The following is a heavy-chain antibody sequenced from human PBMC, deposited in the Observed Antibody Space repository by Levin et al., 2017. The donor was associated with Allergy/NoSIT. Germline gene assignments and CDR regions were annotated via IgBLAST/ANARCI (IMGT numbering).Heavy chain of an antibody. CDR2: INSDGSST. CDR1: GFTFSSYW. J-gene: IGHJ3*02. V-gene: IGHV3-74*01. Sequence: GGSLRLSCAASGFTFSSYWMHWVRQAPGKGLVWVSRINSDGSSTSYADSVKGRFTISRDNAKNTLYLQMNSLRAEDTAVYYCARDRMTTVTTRWRGPAFDIWGQGTMVTVSS. CDR3: ARDRMTTVTTRWRGPAFDI. D-gene: IGHD4-17*01.